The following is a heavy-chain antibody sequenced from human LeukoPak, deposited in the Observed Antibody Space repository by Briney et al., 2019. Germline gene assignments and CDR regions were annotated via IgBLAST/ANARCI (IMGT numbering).Heavy chain of an antibody. V-gene: IGHV1-2*02. CDR2: INPNSGGT. J-gene: IGHJ5*02. Sequence: ASVKVSCKASGYTFTGYYMHWVRQAPGQGLEWMGWINPNSGGTKYSQKFQGRVTITRDTSASTAYMELSSLRSEDTAVYYCARGQQLGWFDPWGQGTLVTVSS. D-gene: IGHD6-13*01. CDR3: ARGQQLGWFDP. CDR1: GYTFTGYY.